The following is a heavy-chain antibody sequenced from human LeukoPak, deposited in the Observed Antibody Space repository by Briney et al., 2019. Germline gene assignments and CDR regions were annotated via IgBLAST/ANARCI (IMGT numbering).Heavy chain of an antibody. CDR2: ISSSSSTI. CDR1: GFTFSSYS. J-gene: IGHJ4*02. V-gene: IGHV3-48*01. CDR3: ARGPMPRGYAY. Sequence: GGSLRLSCAASGFTFSSYSMNWVRQAPGKGLGWVSYISSSSSTIYYADSVKGRFTISRDNAKNSLYLQMNSLRAEDTAVYYCARGPMPRGYAYWGQGTLVTVSS. D-gene: IGHD3-10*01.